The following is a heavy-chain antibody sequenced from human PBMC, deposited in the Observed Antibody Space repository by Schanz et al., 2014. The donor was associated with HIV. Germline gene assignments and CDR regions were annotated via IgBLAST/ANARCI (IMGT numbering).Heavy chain of an antibody. CDR2: ISYDGTNK. CDR1: GFIFSDYG. CDR3: AKDRNHYDSRYRGKGNYYYYYGMDV. Sequence: QVQLVESGGGVAQPGRSLKVSCVVSGFIFSDYGIHWVRQAPGKGLEWVAVISYDGTNKKFADSVKGRFTISRDNSKNTLYLQMKSLRPEDTAVYYCAKDRNHYDSRYRGKGNYYYYYGMDVWGQGTTVTVSS. V-gene: IGHV3-30*18. D-gene: IGHD3-22*01. J-gene: IGHJ6*02.